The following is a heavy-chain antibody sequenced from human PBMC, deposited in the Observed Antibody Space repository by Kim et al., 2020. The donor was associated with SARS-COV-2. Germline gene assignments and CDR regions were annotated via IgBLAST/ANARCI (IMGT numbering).Heavy chain of an antibody. J-gene: IGHJ4*02. CDR1: GFTFSSYS. Sequence: GGSLRLSCAASGFTFSSYSMNWVRQAPGKGLEWVSSISSSSSYIYYADLVKGRFTISRDNAKNSLYLQMNSLRAEDTAVYYCARDLREHSSSWWARAVYFDYWGQGTLVTVSS. V-gene: IGHV3-21*01. D-gene: IGHD6-13*01. CDR3: ARDLREHSSSWWARAVYFDY. CDR2: ISSSSSYI.